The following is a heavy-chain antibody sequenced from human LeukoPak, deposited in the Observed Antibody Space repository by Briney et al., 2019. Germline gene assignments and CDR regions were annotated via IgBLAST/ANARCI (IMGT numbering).Heavy chain of an antibody. CDR2: ISSSSSTI. CDR3: ARDRSPIELPDAFDI. V-gene: IGHV3-48*04. J-gene: IGHJ3*02. CDR1: GFTFSSYS. D-gene: IGHD1-26*01. Sequence: PGGSLRLSCAASGFTFSSYSMNWVRQAPGKGLEWVSYISSSSSTIYYADSVKGRFTISRDNAKNSLYLQMNSLRAEDTAVYYCARDRSPIELPDAFDIWGQGTMVTVSS.